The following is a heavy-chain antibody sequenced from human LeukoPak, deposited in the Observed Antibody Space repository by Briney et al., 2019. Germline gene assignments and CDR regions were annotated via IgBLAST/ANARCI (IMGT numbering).Heavy chain of an antibody. Sequence: PGESLKISCKGSGYSFTDYWIAWVRQMPGQGLEWMGLIYPRDSEIRNSPSFQGQVTISADKSINTAYLQWSSLKASDTAMYYCARHGMGVDPWGQGTLVTVSS. J-gene: IGHJ5*02. D-gene: IGHD3-16*01. CDR2: IYPRDSEI. V-gene: IGHV5-51*01. CDR1: GYSFTDYW. CDR3: ARHGMGVDP.